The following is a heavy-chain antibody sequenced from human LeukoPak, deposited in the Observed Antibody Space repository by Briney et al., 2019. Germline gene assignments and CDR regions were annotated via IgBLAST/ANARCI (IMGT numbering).Heavy chain of an antibody. Sequence: ASVKVSCKASGGTLSSYAISWVRQAPGQGLEWMGRIIPILGIANYAQKFQGRVTMTRDTSINTAYMELSSLTSEDTAVYYCARAGSRWLLDRHNWFDPWGQGTLVTVSS. CDR2: IIPILGIA. V-gene: IGHV1-69*04. CDR3: ARAGSRWLLDRHNWFDP. CDR1: GGTLSSYA. J-gene: IGHJ5*02. D-gene: IGHD3-22*01.